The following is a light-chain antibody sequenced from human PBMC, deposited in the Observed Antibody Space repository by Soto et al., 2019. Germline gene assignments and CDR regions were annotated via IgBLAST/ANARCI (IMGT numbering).Light chain of an antibody. CDR2: EVS. Sequence: SVLTQPASVSGTPGQSITISCTGSNSDVGIYDFVSXXQHHXGRAPKLIVSEVSPRPSGVSHRFSXXKSGITTSLTSSGLRSEDEADWYGISYTLDDVRYDFATGTKVTVL. CDR1: NSDVGIYDF. J-gene: IGLJ1*01. V-gene: IGLV2-14*01. CDR3: ISYTLDDVRYD.